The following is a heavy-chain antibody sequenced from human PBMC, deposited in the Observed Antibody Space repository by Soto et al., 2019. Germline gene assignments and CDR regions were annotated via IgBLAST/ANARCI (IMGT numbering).Heavy chain of an antibody. CDR2: VSFSGSII. CDR1: GFTFSSYS. Sequence: PGGSLRLSCAASGFTFSSYSMRWVRQAPGKGLEWVAVVSFSGSIIYYADSVKGRFTISRDNAKNSLYLQMNSLRAEDTAVYYCARQKAWTGEWLSLYAPGMDVWGQGTTVTVSS. J-gene: IGHJ6*02. D-gene: IGHD3-22*01. V-gene: IGHV3-11*01. CDR3: ARQKAWTGEWLSLYAPGMDV.